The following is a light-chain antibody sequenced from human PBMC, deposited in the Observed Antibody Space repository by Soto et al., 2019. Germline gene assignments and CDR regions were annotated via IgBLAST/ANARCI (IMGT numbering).Light chain of an antibody. V-gene: IGKV3-20*01. Sequence: DIVLTQSPGPLSLSPGERATLSCRASQSVSDNHLAWYQQKPGQAPRLLIYRASRRATDIPDRFSGSGSGTEFSLTIGRLELEDFAVYYCQQYGSSPRFTFGPGTKVDIK. CDR1: QSVSDNH. CDR2: RAS. CDR3: QQYGSSPRFT. J-gene: IGKJ3*01.